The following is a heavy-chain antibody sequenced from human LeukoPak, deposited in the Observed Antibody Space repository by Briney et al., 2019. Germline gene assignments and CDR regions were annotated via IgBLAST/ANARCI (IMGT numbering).Heavy chain of an antibody. CDR1: GYTFTGYY. D-gene: IGHD3-22*01. CDR3: ARDVQTNYYDSSGYHDY. V-gene: IGHV1-2*06. J-gene: IGHJ4*02. Sequence: ASVKVSCKASGYTFTGYYMHWVLQAPGHGLEWMGRINPNSGGTNYAQKFQGRVTMTRDTSISTAYMELSRLRSDDTAVYYCARDVQTNYYDSSGYHDYWGRGTLVTVSS. CDR2: INPNSGGT.